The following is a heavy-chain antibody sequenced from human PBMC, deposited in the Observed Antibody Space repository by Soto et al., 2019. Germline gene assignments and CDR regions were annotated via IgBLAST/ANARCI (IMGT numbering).Heavy chain of an antibody. CDR2: ISSSGGTI. CDR3: ARASSPRDPWLDY. D-gene: IGHD5-18*01. V-gene: IGHV3-11*01. CDR1: GFTFSDDY. Sequence: GGSLRLSCGASGFTFSDDYMSWIRQAPGKGLEWVSYISSSGGTIYYADSVKGRFTISRDNAKNSLFLQMNSLRADDAAVYYCARASSPRDPWLDYWGQGTLVTVSS. J-gene: IGHJ4*02.